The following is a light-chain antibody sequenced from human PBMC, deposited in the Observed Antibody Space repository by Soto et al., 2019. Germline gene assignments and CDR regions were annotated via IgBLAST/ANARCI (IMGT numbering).Light chain of an antibody. J-gene: IGKJ1*01. Sequence: DIEMTQSPSSLSASIGDRVTITCRASQVIFYYLAWFQQKPGRAPQLLIYDASSLRAGVPSRFSGSRSGTEFTLTISSLQPEDVATYYCQKYYSAPRTFGQGTKVEL. CDR2: DAS. CDR3: QKYYSAPRT. V-gene: IGKV1-27*01. CDR1: QVIFYY.